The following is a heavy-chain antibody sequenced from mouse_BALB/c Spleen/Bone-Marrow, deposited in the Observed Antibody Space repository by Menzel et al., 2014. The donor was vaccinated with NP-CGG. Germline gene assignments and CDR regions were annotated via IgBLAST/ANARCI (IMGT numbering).Heavy chain of an antibody. D-gene: IGHD2-3*01. Sequence: EVMLVESGGGLVQPGGSLRLSCATSGFTFTDYYMSWVRQPPGKALEWLVFIRNKANGYTAEYSASVEGRFTISRDNSQSILYLQMNTLRAEDSATYYCARYDVYYYFDYWGQGTTLTVSS. CDR3: ARYDVYYYFDY. J-gene: IGHJ2*01. CDR2: IRNKANGYTA. CDR1: GFTFTDYY. V-gene: IGHV7-3*02.